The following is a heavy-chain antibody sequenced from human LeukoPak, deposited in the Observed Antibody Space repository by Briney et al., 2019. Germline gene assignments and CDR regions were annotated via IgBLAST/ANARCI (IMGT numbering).Heavy chain of an antibody. V-gene: IGHV1-2*06. CDR3: ARVAGDSSGYYWVFDY. J-gene: IGHJ4*02. D-gene: IGHD3-22*01. CDR2: INPNSGGT. Sequence: ASVKVSCEASGYTFTGYYMHWVRQAPGQGLEWMGRINPNSGGTNYAQKFQGRVTMTRDTSISTAYMELSRLRSDDTAVYYCARVAGDSSGYYWVFDYWGQGTLVTVSS. CDR1: GYTFTGYY.